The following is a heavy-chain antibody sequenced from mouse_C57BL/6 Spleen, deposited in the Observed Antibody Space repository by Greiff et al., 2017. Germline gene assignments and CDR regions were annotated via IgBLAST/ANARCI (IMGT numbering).Heavy chain of an antibody. CDR1: GFTFTDYY. J-gene: IGHJ4*01. V-gene: IGHV7-3*01. CDR3: ATTVVGAMDY. CDR2: IRNKANGYTT. Sequence: EVMLVESGGGLVQPGGSLSLSCAASGFTFTDYYMSWVRQPPGKALEWLGFIRNKANGYTTEYSASVKGRFTISRDNSQSILYLQMSALRAEDSATYYCATTVVGAMDYWGQGTSVTVSS. D-gene: IGHD1-1*01.